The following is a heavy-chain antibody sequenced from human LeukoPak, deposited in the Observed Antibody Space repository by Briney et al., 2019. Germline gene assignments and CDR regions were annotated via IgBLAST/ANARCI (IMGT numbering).Heavy chain of an antibody. CDR3: ARRSEFDNTHYHYFDY. V-gene: IGHV4-39*01. CDR2: IYHSGCT. D-gene: IGHD2-15*01. Sequence: PSETLSLTRTVSGGSIDSRSYYWDWIRQAPGKGLEWIGTIYHSGCTEYNPSLKSRVAIFVDTSKNQFSLILHSVAAADTAVYYCARRSEFDNTHYHYFDYWGQGALVTVSS. J-gene: IGHJ4*02. CDR1: GGSIDSRSYY.